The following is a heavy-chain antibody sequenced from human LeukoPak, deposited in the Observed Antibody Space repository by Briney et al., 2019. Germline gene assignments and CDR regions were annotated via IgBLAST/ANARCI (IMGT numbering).Heavy chain of an antibody. V-gene: IGHV3-30*18. CDR1: GFPFSGYG. D-gene: IGHD3-16*02. Sequence: GGSLRLSCEASGFPFSGYGMHWVRQAPGKGLEWVAFISYDGSNSYYADSVKDRFTISRDNSRNTLYLQMNSLTAEDTAVYYCAKRGTWGSHRYPDYWGQGALVTVSS. CDR2: ISYDGSNS. J-gene: IGHJ4*02. CDR3: AKRGTWGSHRYPDY.